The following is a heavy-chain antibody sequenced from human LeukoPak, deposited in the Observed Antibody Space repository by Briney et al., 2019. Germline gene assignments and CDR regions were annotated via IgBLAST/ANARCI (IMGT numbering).Heavy chain of an antibody. CDR3: ARDPRWLTPDCTSTSCYENYFDP. D-gene: IGHD2-2*01. CDR2: IYHSGSA. J-gene: IGHJ5*02. CDR1: CYSISSRYL. Sequence: SETLSLTCVVSCYSISSRYLWAWIRQSPGKGLEWIGSIYHSGSAHYNPFFKSQVTISLETSQNQFSLKLFSVTAADAAVYYCARDPRWLTPDCTSTSCYENYFDPWGQGTLVTVSS. V-gene: IGHV4-38-2*02.